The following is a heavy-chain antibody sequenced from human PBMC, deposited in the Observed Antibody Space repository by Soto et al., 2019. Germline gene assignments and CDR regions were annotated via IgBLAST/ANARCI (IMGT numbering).Heavy chain of an antibody. CDR3: AVYASGKIPSDY. V-gene: IGHV5-51*01. D-gene: IGHD2-8*01. CDR1: GYKVSTWHNFTSYW. J-gene: IGHJ4*02. Sequence: PGESLKISCMGSGYKVSTWHNFTSYWIAWVRQMPGKGLEWMGIIYPGDSDTRYSPSFQGLVTMSADRSISTAYLQWSSLKASDTAMYYCAVYASGKIPSDYWGQGTLVPVSS. CDR2: IYPGDSDT.